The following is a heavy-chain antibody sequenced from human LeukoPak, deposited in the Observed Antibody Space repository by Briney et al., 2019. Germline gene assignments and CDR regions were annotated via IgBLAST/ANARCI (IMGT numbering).Heavy chain of an antibody. CDR2: IRYDGSNK. CDR3: AKDLLGYSYGFDY. Sequence: GGSLRLSCEASGFTFSSYGMHWVRQAPGQGLGWGAFIRYDGSNKYYADSVKGRFTTSRDNSKNTLYLQMNSLRAEDKAVYYCAKDLLGYSYGFDYWGQGTLVTVSS. D-gene: IGHD5-18*01. J-gene: IGHJ4*02. V-gene: IGHV3-30*02. CDR1: GFTFSSYG.